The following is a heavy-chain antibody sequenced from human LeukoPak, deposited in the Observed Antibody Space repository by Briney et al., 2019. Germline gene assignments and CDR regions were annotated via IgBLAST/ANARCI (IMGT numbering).Heavy chain of an antibody. D-gene: IGHD6-19*01. CDR2: ISAYNGNT. Sequence: GASVKVSCEASGYTFNSYGISWVRQAPGQGLEWMGWISAYNGNTNYAQKVQGRVTMTTDTSTSTAYMELRSLRSDDTAVYYCARADIRAIASSGWYGFDYWGQGTLVTVSS. CDR1: GYTFNSYG. J-gene: IGHJ4*02. CDR3: ARADIRAIASSGWYGFDY. V-gene: IGHV1-18*01.